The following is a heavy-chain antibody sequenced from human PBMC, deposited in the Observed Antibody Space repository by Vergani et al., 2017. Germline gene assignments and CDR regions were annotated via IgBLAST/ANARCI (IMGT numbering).Heavy chain of an antibody. J-gene: IGHJ6*03. CDR1: GWSFTSYH. CDR2: IDHTGRP. V-gene: IGHV4-34*01. D-gene: IGHD4-11*01. Sequence: QVQLQQWGGGLLKPSETLSLTCVVNGWSFTSYHWTWIRQSPGEGLEWVGDIDHTGRPDYNPSLKSRLTMSVDKSRNQFSLRLNSGTATDTAIYFCARVNTETNGHLYYYYYMDVWGQGTAVTVS. CDR3: ARVNTETNGHLYYYYYMDV.